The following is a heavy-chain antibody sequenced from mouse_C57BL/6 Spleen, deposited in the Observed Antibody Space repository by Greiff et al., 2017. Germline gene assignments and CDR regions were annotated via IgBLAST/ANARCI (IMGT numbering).Heavy chain of an antibody. CDR3: ARRYYGSSYDWYFDV. CDR1: GYTFTSYW. CDR2: IYPGSGST. J-gene: IGHJ1*03. Sequence: VQLQQPGAELVKPGASVKMSCKASGYTFTSYWITWVKQRPGQGLEWIGDIYPGSGSTNYNEKFKSKATLTVDTSSSTAYMQLSSLTSEDSAVYYCARRYYGSSYDWYFDVWGTGTTVTVSS. D-gene: IGHD1-1*01. V-gene: IGHV1-55*01.